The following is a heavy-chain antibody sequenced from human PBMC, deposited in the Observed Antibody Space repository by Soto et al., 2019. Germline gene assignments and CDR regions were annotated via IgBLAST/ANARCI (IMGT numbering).Heavy chain of an antibody. V-gene: IGHV4-59*08. Sequence: SETLSLTCAVYGGSFSGYYWGWIRQPPGKGLEWIGYIYYSGSTNYNPSLKSRVTISVDTSKNQFSLKLSSVTAADTAVYYCAVWGGSGSYYPRFDYWGQGTTVTVSS. CDR2: IYYSGST. CDR1: GGSFSGYY. CDR3: AVWGGSGSYYPRFDY. D-gene: IGHD3-10*01. J-gene: IGHJ4*03.